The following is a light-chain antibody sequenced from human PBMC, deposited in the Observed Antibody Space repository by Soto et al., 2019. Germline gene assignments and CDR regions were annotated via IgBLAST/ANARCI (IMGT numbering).Light chain of an antibody. CDR3: QQYGSSPRT. Sequence: EIVLTQSPGTLSLSPGERATLSCRASQSLSSSYLAWYQQNPGQAPRLLIYGASNRATGIPDRLSGSGSGTEFTLTISRLEPEDFAVYYCQQYGSSPRTFGQGTKVEIK. V-gene: IGKV3-20*01. CDR1: QSLSSSY. CDR2: GAS. J-gene: IGKJ1*01.